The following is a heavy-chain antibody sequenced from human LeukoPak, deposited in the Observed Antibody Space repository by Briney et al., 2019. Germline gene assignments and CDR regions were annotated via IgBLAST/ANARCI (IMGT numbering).Heavy chain of an antibody. CDR1: GLHFSGTA. CDR3: AKDGAQYSSGPECDP. D-gene: IGHD6-19*01. V-gene: IGHV3-23*01. CDR2: ISHDGMNA. J-gene: IGHJ5*02. Sequence: PGGSLRLFCAASGLHFSGTAMSWVRQAPGKGLEWVSAISHDGMNAYYADSVKGRFTISRDNSKKTVSLEMSRLTAADTGVYYCAKDGAQYSSGPECDPRGQGALVTVSP.